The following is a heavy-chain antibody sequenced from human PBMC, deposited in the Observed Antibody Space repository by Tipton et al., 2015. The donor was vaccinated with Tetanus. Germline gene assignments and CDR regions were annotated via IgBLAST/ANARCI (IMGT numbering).Heavy chain of an antibody. J-gene: IGHJ6*03. CDR3: ARSEQQLVRGYYYYYYMDV. D-gene: IGHD6-13*01. V-gene: IGHV4-31*02. CDR1: GGSIRGGGYY. CDR2: IYYTGNS. Sequence: LRLSCTVSGGSIRGGGYYWSWIRQHPERGLEWMGYIYYTGNSYYNPSLKSRVTISVDTSKNQFSLKLSSVAAADTAVYYCARSEQQLVRGYYYYYYMDVWGKGTTVTVSS.